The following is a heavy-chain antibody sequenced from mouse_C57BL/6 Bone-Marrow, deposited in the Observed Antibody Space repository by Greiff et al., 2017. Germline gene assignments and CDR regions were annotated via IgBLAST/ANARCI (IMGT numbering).Heavy chain of an antibody. D-gene: IGHD4-1*01. V-gene: IGHV1-80*01. J-gene: IGHJ2*01. CDR1: GYAFSSYW. CDR3: ARRANWDTVFDY. CDR2: IYPGDGDT. Sequence: QVQLQQSGAELVKPGASVKISCKASGYAFSSYWMNWVKQRPGKGLEWIGQIYPGDGDTNYNGKFKGKATLTADKSSSTAYMQLRSLTSEVSAVYFCARRANWDTVFDYWGQGTTLTVSS.